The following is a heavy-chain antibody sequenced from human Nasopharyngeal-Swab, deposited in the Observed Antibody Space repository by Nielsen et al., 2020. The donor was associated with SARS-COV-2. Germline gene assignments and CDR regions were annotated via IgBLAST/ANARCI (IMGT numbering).Heavy chain of an antibody. CDR2: ISHDGTKK. Sequence: GESLKISCAASGFTFNSKALHWVRQAPGKGLEWVAVISHDGTKKYYGDSAKGRFTISRDNSQNTLYLQMDSLRAEDTAVFYCARVYSASYLGAFDIWGQGTMVTVSS. V-gene: IGHV3-30*04. CDR1: GFTFNSKA. CDR3: ARVYSASYLGAFDI. D-gene: IGHD1-26*01. J-gene: IGHJ3*02.